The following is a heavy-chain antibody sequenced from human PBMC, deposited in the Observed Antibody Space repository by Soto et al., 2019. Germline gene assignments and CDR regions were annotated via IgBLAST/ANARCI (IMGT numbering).Heavy chain of an antibody. CDR1: GGTFSSYT. CDR2: IIPILGIA. J-gene: IGHJ4*02. CDR3: AKGNDFWSGYYIGY. V-gene: IGHV1-69*02. Sequence: GASVKVSCKASGGTFSSYTISWVRQAPGQGLEWMGRIIPILGIANYAQKFQGRVTITADKSTSTAYMDLSSLRSEDTAVYYCAKGNDFWSGYYIGYWGQGTLVTVSS. D-gene: IGHD3-3*01.